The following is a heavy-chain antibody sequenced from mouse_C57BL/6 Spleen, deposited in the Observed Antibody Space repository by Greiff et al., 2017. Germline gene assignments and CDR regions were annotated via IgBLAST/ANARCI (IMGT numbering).Heavy chain of an antibody. D-gene: IGHD3-3*01. V-gene: IGHV5-4*01. CDR2: ISDGGSYT. CDR3: ARDLGEGAWFAY. Sequence: EVQLVESGGGLVKPGGSLKLSCAASGFTFSSYAMSWVRQTPEKRLEWVATISDGGSYTYYPDNVKGRFTISRDNAKNNLYLQMSHLKSEDTAMYYCARDLGEGAWFAYWGQGTLVTVSA. CDR1: GFTFSSYA. J-gene: IGHJ3*01.